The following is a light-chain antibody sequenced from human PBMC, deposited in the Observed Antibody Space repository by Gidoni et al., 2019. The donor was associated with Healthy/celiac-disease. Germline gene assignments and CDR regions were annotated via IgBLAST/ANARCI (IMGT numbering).Light chain of an antibody. J-gene: IGKJ1*01. CDR2: GAS. CDR3: QQYGSAPKT. Sequence: ELVLTQSPGTLSLSPGERATLSCRASQSVSSCYLAWYQQKPGQAPRLLIYGASSRAPGIPDRFRGSGSGTDFTLTISRLEPEDFAVYYCQQYGSAPKTFGQGTKVEIK. CDR1: QSVSSCY. V-gene: IGKV3-20*01.